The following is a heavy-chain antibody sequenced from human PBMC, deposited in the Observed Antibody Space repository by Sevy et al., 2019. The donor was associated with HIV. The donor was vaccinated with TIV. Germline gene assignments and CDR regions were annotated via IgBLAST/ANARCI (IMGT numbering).Heavy chain of an antibody. CDR1: GFTFSSYS. CDR2: ISTSSSNI. J-gene: IGHJ4*02. CDR3: ARDEVGGSYWEFDY. D-gene: IGHD1-26*01. V-gene: IGHV3-21*01. Sequence: GGSLRLSCAASGFTFSSYSMNWVRQAPGKGLEWVSSISTSSSNIYYADSVKGRFTISRDNAKNSLYLQMNSLRAEDTAVYYCARDEVGGSYWEFDYWGQGTLVTVSS.